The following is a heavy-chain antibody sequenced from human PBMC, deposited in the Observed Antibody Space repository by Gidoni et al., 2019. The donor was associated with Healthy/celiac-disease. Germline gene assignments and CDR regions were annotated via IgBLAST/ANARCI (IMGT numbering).Heavy chain of an antibody. J-gene: IGHJ4*02. V-gene: IGHV4-34*01. CDR2: INHSGST. D-gene: IGHD5-12*01. CDR3: ARGYSGYDIPFDY. CDR1: GGSFSGYY. Sequence: QVQLQQWGAGLLKPSETRSLTCAVYGGSFSGYYWSWIRQPPGKGLEWIGEINHSGSTNYNPSLKSRVTISVDTSKNQFSLKLSSVTAADTAVYYCARGYSGYDIPFDYWGQGTLVTVSS.